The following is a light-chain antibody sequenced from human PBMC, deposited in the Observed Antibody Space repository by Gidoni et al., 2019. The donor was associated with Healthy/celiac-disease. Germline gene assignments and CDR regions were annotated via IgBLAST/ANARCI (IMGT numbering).Light chain of an antibody. CDR1: QGISSS. CDR3: QQFNSYPLT. Sequence: AIQLTQFSSSLSASVGDRVTITCPASQGISSSLDWYQQKPGKAPKLLIYDASSLESGVPSRCSGSGSGTDFTLTISSLQPEDFATYYGQQFNSYPLTFGGGTKVEIK. CDR2: DAS. V-gene: IGKV1-13*02. J-gene: IGKJ4*01.